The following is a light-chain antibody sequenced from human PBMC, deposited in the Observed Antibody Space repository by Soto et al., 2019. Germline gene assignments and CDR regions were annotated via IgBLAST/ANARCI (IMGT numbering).Light chain of an antibody. CDR1: QGIRSD. Sequence: AIPMTQSPSSLSASVGDRVTITCRASQGIRSDLGWYQQKPGKAPKFLIYGASSLQSSVPSRFSGSGSGTDFTLTISSLQPEDFATYYCLQDYNYPYASGQGTKLEVK. CDR2: GAS. J-gene: IGKJ2*01. CDR3: LQDYNYPYA. V-gene: IGKV1-6*01.